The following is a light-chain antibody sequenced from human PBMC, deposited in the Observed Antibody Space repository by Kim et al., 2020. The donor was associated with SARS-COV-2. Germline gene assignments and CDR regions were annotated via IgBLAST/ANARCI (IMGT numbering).Light chain of an antibody. CDR3: SSYGGRNNYV. J-gene: IGLJ1*01. V-gene: IGLV2-8*01. CDR1: SSDVGGYDY. Sequence: GQSVTLSCTGTSSDVGGYDYVSWYQHPPGKAPKLIIFEVTKRPSGVPDRFAGSKSGKTASLTVSGLQDEDEADYYCSSYGGRNNYVFGTGTKVTVL. CDR2: EVT.